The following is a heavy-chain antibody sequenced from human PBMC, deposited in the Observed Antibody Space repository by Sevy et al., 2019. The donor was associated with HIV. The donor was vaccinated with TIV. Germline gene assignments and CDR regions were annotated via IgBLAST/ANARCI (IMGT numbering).Heavy chain of an antibody. J-gene: IGHJ4*02. Sequence: GGSLRLSCAASGFTVSNNYMNWVRQAPGKGLEWVSVIYSDGSTYYVDSVKGRFTISRDNAKNTLFLQMNSLRADDTAGYYCARVPPYSYGFGVDYWGQGTLVTVSS. V-gene: IGHV3-53*01. CDR1: GFTVSNNY. CDR3: ARVPPYSYGFGVDY. D-gene: IGHD5-18*01. CDR2: IYSDGST.